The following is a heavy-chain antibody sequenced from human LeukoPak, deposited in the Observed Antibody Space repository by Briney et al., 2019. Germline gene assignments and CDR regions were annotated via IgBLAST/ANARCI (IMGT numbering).Heavy chain of an antibody. Sequence: SQTLSLTCTVSGGSISSGGYYWSWIRQHPGKGLEWIGYIYYSGSIYYNPSLKSRVTISVDTSKNQFSLKLSSVTAADTAVYYCARVTMVRGVSWFDPWGQGTLVTVSS. CDR1: GGSISSGGYY. CDR3: ARVTMVRGVSWFDP. J-gene: IGHJ5*02. CDR2: IYYSGSI. D-gene: IGHD3-10*01. V-gene: IGHV4-31*03.